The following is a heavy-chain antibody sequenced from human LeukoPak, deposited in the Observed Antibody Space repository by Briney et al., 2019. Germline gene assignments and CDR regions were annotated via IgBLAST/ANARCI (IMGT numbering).Heavy chain of an antibody. Sequence: SETLSLTCSVSGGSISSSSYYWGWIRQPPGKGLEWIGSIYYSGSTYYNPSLKSQFTISVDTSKNQFSLKLSSVTAADTAVYYCARRKHCAGDCYGNWFDPWGQGTLVTVSS. V-gene: IGHV4-39*01. CDR1: GGSISSSSYY. D-gene: IGHD2-21*02. J-gene: IGHJ5*02. CDR2: IYYSGST. CDR3: ARRKHCAGDCYGNWFDP.